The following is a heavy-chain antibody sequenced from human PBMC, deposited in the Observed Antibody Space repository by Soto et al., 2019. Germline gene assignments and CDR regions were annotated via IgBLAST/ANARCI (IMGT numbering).Heavy chain of an antibody. CDR2: INSDGSST. V-gene: IGHV3-74*01. J-gene: IGHJ4*02. Sequence: GSLRLSCAASGFTFSSYWMHWVRQAPGKGLVWVSRINSDGSSTSYADSVKGRFTISRDNAKNTLYLQMNSLRAEDTAVYYCARDRSYYYDSSGYIRLDYWGQGTLVTVSS. CDR1: GFTFSSYW. CDR3: ARDRSYYYDSSGYIRLDY. D-gene: IGHD3-22*01.